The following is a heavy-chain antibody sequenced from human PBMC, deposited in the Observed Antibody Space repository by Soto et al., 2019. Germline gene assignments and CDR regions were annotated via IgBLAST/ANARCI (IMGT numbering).Heavy chain of an antibody. V-gene: IGHV1-69*01. CDR3: AQGRRYFDGRYCMDV. J-gene: IGHJ6*02. CDR1: GGTFSSYA. D-gene: IGHD3-9*01. CDR2: IIPIFGTA. Sequence: QVQLVQSGAEVKKPGSSVKVSCKASGGTFSSYAISWVRQAPGQGLEWRGGIIPIFGTANYAQKYQGRVTITAEESTSTAYMEMSRLRSEDTAVYYCAQGRRYFDGRYCMDVWGQGTTVTVSS.